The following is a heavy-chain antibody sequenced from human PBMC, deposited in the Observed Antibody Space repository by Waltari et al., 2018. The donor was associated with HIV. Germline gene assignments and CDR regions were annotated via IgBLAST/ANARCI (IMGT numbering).Heavy chain of an antibody. CDR3: ARDRGDSSRVYGMDV. J-gene: IGHJ6*02. CDR2: IWYDGSNK. Sequence: QVQLVESGGGVVQPGRSLRLSCAASGFTFSSYGMHWVRQAPGKGLGWVAVIWYDGSNKYYADSVKGRFTISRDNSKNTLYLQMNSLRAEDTAVYYCARDRGDSSRVYGMDVWGQGTTVTVSS. CDR1: GFTFSSYG. D-gene: IGHD2-2*01. V-gene: IGHV3-33*01.